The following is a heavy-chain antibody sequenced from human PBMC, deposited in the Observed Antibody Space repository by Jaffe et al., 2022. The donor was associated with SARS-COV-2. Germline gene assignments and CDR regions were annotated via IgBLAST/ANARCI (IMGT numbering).Heavy chain of an antibody. CDR3: ARDWMLASDSLMYYFDN. Sequence: QVQLVESGGGVVQPGTSLRLSCAASGFSFSNYGIHWVRQPPGKGLEWVAVISYDGMKEYYAESVKGRFTISRDNSKNMMFLQMNSLRPEDTAVYYCARDWMLASDSLMYYFDNWGQGTLVSVSS. D-gene: IGHD2-2*03. J-gene: IGHJ4*02. V-gene: IGHV3-30*03. CDR1: GFSFSNYG. CDR2: ISYDGMKE.